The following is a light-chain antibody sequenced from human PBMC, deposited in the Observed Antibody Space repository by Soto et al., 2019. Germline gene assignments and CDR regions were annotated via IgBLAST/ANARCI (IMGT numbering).Light chain of an antibody. CDR2: GAA. V-gene: IGKV3-15*01. Sequence: EIVLTQSPATLSLSPGERATLSCRANQSISSNLAWYQQKPGQAPRLLIYGAATRATGIPARFSGSGSGTDFTLTINSLQSEDFAVYYCQMYNNWPLTFGGGTKVDIK. J-gene: IGKJ4*01. CDR1: QSISSN. CDR3: QMYNNWPLT.